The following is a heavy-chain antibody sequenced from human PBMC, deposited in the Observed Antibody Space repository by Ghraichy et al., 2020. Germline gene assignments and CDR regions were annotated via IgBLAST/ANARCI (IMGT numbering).Heavy chain of an antibody. Sequence: ASVKVSCKVSGYTLTELSMHWVRQAPGKGLEWMGGFDPEDGETIYAQKFQGRVTMTEETSTDTAYMELSSLRSEDTAVYYCATDRGPYYYYGMDVWGQGTTVTVSS. CDR1: GYTLTELS. J-gene: IGHJ6*02. D-gene: IGHD3-16*01. CDR3: ATDRGPYYYYGMDV. CDR2: FDPEDGET. V-gene: IGHV1-24*01.